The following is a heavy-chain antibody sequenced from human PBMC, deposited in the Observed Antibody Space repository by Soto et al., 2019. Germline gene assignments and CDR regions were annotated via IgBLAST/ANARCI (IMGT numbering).Heavy chain of an antibody. CDR1: GGSIGSGGYY. D-gene: IGHD6-13*01. V-gene: IGHV4-31*03. J-gene: IGHJ5*02. Sequence: SETLSLTCTVSGGSIGSGGYYWSWIRQHPGKGLEWIGYIYYSGSTYYNPSLKSRVTISVDTSKNQFSLKLSSVTAADTAVYYCARAKNLAAPQREGDNWFDPWGQGTLVTVSS. CDR2: IYYSGST. CDR3: ARAKNLAAPQREGDNWFDP.